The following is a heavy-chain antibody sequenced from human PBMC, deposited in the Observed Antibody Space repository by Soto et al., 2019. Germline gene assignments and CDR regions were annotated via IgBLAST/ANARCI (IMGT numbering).Heavy chain of an antibody. Sequence: ASVKVSCKASGYTFGGKGISCVRQAPGQGLEWMGWIRAYNGNTNYAQKLQGRVTMTTDTSTSTAYMELRSLRSDDTAVYYCARDSPPFDPWGQGTLVTVSS. V-gene: IGHV1-18*01. CDR3: ARDSPPFDP. CDR1: GYTFGGKG. CDR2: IRAYNGNT. J-gene: IGHJ5*02.